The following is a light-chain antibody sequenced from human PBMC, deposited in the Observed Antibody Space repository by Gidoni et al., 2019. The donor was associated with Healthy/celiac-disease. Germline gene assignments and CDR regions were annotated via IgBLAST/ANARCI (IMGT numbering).Light chain of an antibody. J-gene: IGKJ3*01. CDR1: QGISSY. Sequence: DIQITPSPSFLSASVGDRVTITCRASQGISSYLAWYQQKPGKAPKLLIYAASTLQSGVPSRFSGSGSGTEFTLTISSLQPEDCATYYCQQLNSYSLFGPGTKVDIK. V-gene: IGKV1-9*01. CDR3: QQLNSYSL. CDR2: AAS.